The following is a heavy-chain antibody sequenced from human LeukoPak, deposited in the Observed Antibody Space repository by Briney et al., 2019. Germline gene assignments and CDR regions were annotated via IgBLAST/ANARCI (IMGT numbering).Heavy chain of an antibody. CDR3: AKDIAGSSWSWSLYDY. J-gene: IGHJ4*02. D-gene: IGHD6-13*01. CDR2: ISGDGGST. Sequence: GGSLRLSCAASGFTFDDYAMHWVRQAPGKGLEGVSLISGDGGSTYYADSVKGRFTISRDNSKNSLYLQMNSLRTEDTALYYCAKDIAGSSWSWSLYDYWGQGTLVTVSS. V-gene: IGHV3-43*02. CDR1: GFTFDDYA.